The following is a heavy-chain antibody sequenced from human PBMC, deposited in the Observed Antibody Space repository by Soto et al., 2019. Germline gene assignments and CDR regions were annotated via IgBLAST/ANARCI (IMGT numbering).Heavy chain of an antibody. Sequence: GGSLRLSCAASGFTFSRNGMTWVRRAPGKGLEWVSYITSSSSTIYYADSVKGRFTISRDNSKNSLYLQMNSLRDEDTAVYYCAKDAYYYGSWGQGTLVTVSS. V-gene: IGHV3-48*02. D-gene: IGHD3-10*01. CDR3: AKDAYYYGS. J-gene: IGHJ4*02. CDR1: GFTFSRNG. CDR2: ITSSSSTI.